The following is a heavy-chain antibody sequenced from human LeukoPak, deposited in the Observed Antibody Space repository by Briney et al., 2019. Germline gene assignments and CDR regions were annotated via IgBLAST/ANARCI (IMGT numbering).Heavy chain of an antibody. CDR1: GFTFSSYA. J-gene: IGHJ4*02. V-gene: IGHV3-23*01. Sequence: GGSLRLSCAASGFTFSSYAMSWVRQAPGKRLEWVSAISGSGGSTYYADSVKGRFTISRDNSKNTLYLQMNSLRAEDTAVYWCWDPYYYGSGSYYLDYWGQGTLVTVSS. CDR3: WDPYYYGSGSYYLDY. D-gene: IGHD3-10*01. CDR2: ISGSGGST.